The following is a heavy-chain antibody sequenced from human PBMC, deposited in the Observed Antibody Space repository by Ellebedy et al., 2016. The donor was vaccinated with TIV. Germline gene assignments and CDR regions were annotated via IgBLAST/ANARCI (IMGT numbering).Heavy chain of an antibody. D-gene: IGHD5-18*01. CDR2: IWYDGSNQ. J-gene: IGHJ3*02. V-gene: IGHV3-33*01. CDR3: ARDNRDSTMLYHAFEI. Sequence: GGSLRLSCAASGFTFSNYGMHWVRQAPGKGLEWVAVIWYDGSNQYYGDSVKGRFTISRDNSKNTVYLQMNSLRDEDTAVYYCARDNRDSTMLYHAFEIWGQGTMVTVSS. CDR1: GFTFSNYG.